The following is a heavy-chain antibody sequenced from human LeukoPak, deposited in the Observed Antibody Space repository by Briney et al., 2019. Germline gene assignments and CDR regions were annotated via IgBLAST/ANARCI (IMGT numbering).Heavy chain of an antibody. D-gene: IGHD3-10*01. V-gene: IGHV5-51*01. CDR1: GYTFSTYW. J-gene: IGHJ4*02. CDR3: ARSEAGASGSYRDY. CDR2: IFPGDSEN. Sequence: GESLKISCKGSGYTFSTYWIAWVRQRHGKGLEWLGIIFPGDSENRNNPPFQAQAPSPATKSITPAYVKWTTLKPSAPPLISCARSEAGASGSYRDYWGQGTLVTVAS.